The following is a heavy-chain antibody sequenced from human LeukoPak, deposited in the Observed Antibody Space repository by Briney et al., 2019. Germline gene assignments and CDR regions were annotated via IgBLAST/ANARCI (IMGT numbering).Heavy chain of an antibody. V-gene: IGHV3-7*02. CDR1: GFTFSTYW. J-gene: IGHJ4*02. CDR2: IKQDGSEK. D-gene: IGHD6-13*01. Sequence: GGSLRLSCAASGFTFSTYWTSWVRQAPGKGLEWVAHIKQDGSEKYYVDSVKGRFTVSRDNAKNSVYLQLSSLRTEDTAAYYCASSRWQAFDSWGQGILVTVSS. CDR3: ASSRWQAFDS.